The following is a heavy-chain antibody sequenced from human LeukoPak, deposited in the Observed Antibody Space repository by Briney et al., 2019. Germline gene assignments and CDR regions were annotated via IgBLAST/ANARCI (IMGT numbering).Heavy chain of an antibody. V-gene: IGHV4-34*01. CDR1: GGSFSGYY. J-gene: IGHJ2*01. Sequence: SETLSLTCAVYGGSFSGYYWSWIRQPPGKGLEWIGEINHSGSTNYNPSLKSRVTISVDTSKNRFPLKLSSVTAADTAVYYCARVRAHGLRDQRRYFDLWGRGTLVTVSS. CDR3: ARVRAHGLRDQRRYFDL. D-gene: IGHD4-17*01. CDR2: INHSGST.